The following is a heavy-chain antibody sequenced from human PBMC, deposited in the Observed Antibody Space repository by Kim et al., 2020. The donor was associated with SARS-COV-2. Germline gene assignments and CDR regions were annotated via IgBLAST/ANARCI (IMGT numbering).Heavy chain of an antibody. CDR3: AKKRGNPHYYGMDV. Sequence: AESGKSRFNITRDNSKNTMYLQMNSMRAEDTDVYYRAKKRGNPHYYGMDVWGQGTTVTVSS. V-gene: IGHV3-23*01. D-gene: IGHD4-4*01. J-gene: IGHJ6*02.